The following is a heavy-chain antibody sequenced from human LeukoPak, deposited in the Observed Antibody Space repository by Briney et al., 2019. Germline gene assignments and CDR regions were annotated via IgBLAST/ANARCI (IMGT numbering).Heavy chain of an antibody. CDR1: GGSISSGGYY. J-gene: IGHJ6*02. Sequence: PSETLSLTCTVSGGSISSGGYYWSWIRQHPGKGLEWIGYIYYSGSTYYNPSLKSRVTISVDTSKNQFSLKLSSVTAADTAVYYCARSLRYFDWLLSSSSYYYGMDVWGQGTTVTVSS. D-gene: IGHD3-9*01. V-gene: IGHV4-31*03. CDR3: ARSLRYFDWLLSSSSYYYGMDV. CDR2: IYYSGST.